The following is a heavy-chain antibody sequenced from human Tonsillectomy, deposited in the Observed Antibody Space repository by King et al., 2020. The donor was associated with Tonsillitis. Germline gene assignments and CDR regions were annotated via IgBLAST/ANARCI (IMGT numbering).Heavy chain of an antibody. V-gene: IGHV3-64D*06. CDR3: VKGAPTVLGSFDC. Sequence: VQLVESGGGLVQPGGSLRLSCSASGFTFSSYAMHWVRQAPGKELESVSVITSTGATTFYADSVKGRFTISRDNSKNTLYLQLSSLRAEDTAVYYCVKGAPTVLGSFDCWGQGTLVTVSS. CDR2: ITSTGATT. CDR1: GFTFSSYA. J-gene: IGHJ4*02. D-gene: IGHD2-21*01.